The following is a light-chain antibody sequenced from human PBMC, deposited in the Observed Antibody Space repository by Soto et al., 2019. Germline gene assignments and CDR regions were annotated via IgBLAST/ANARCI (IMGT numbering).Light chain of an antibody. CDR1: QSVGSN. V-gene: IGKV3-15*01. CDR3: QQYTNWPYT. Sequence: EIVMTQSPATLSVSPGERASLSCRASQSVGSNFAWYQQTAGQAPRLLIYGASTRATGIPARFSGSGSGTGFPAPLISLQSEDFAVYSCQQYTNWPYTFGQGTKLEIK. J-gene: IGKJ2*01. CDR2: GAS.